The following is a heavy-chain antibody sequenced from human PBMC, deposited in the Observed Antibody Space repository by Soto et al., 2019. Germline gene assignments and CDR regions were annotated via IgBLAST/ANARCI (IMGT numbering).Heavy chain of an antibody. J-gene: IGHJ4*02. V-gene: IGHV1-18*01. Sequence: QVQLVQSGAEVKRPGASVEVSCKASGYMFRSYGISWVRQAPGPGLEWMGWISAFNGNTNYPQNLQGRVTMTTDTSTSTAYMELRTLRSDDSAMYYCARDGGYGAGSYFDYWGQGTLVTVSS. CDR2: ISAFNGNT. CDR1: GYMFRSYG. D-gene: IGHD3-10*01. CDR3: ARDGGYGAGSYFDY.